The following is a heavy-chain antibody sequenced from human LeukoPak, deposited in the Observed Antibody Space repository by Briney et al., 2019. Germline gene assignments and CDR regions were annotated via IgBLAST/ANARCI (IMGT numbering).Heavy chain of an antibody. Sequence: PSQTLSLTCTVSGGSISSGSYYWSWIRQPAGKGLEWIGRIYTSGSTNYNPSLKSRVTISVDTSKNQFSLKLSSVTAADTAVYYCARDIATYCSSTSCQEGWFDPWGQGTLVTVSS. CDR1: GGSISSGSYY. J-gene: IGHJ5*02. D-gene: IGHD2-2*01. V-gene: IGHV4-61*02. CDR2: IYTSGST. CDR3: ARDIATYCSSTSCQEGWFDP.